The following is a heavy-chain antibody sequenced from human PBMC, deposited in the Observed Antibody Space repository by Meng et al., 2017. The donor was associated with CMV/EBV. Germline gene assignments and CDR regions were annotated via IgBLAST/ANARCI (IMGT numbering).Heavy chain of an antibody. V-gene: IGHV3-9*01. CDR3: AKDRGGVTTDCYYYGMDV. D-gene: IGHD4-17*01. CDR2: ISWNSGSI. J-gene: IGHJ6*02. CDR1: GFTFDDYA. Sequence: GGSLRLSCAASGFTFDDYAMHWVRQAPGKGLEWVSGISWNSGSIGYADSVKGRFTISRDNAKNSLYLQMNSLRAEDTALYYCAKDRGGVTTDCYYYGMDVWGQGTTVTVSS.